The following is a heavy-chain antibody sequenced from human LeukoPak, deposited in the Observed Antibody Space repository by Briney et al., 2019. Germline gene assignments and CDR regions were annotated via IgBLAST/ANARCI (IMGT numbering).Heavy chain of an antibody. CDR2: IYSGGST. CDR3: AKDMATWRYFDY. J-gene: IGHJ4*02. CDR1: GFTVSSNY. Sequence: PGGSLRLSCAASGFTVSSNYMSWVRQAPGKGLEWVSVIYSGGSTYYADSVKGRFTISRDNSKNTLYLQMNSLRAEDTAVYYCAKDMATWRYFDYWGQGTLVTVSS. V-gene: IGHV3-53*01. D-gene: IGHD5-12*01.